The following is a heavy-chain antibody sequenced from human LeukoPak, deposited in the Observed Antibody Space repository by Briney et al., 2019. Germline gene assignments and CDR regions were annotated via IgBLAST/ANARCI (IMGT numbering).Heavy chain of an antibody. D-gene: IGHD1-26*01. CDR2: ISGSGSNT. CDR1: GFTFNNYA. Sequence: PGGSLRLSCAASGFTFNNYAMTWVRQAPGKGLEWVSAISGSGSNTYYADSVRGRFTISRDNARNSLYLQMNSLRAEDTAVYYCVRDDYSGTYSFDYWGQGTLVTVSS. V-gene: IGHV3-23*01. CDR3: VRDDYSGTYSFDY. J-gene: IGHJ4*02.